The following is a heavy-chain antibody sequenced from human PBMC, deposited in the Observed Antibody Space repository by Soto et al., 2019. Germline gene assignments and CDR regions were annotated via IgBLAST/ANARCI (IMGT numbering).Heavy chain of an antibody. CDR3: AREGNLGRWIQPLDS. J-gene: IGHJ4*02. Sequence: PSETLSLTCTVSGGSISSNSYYWGWIRLPPGRGLEWLGYIYYGGSTSYSPSLKSRVTMSVDTSKNHFSLKLISVTTADTAVYFCAREGNLGRWIQPLDSWGQGTMVTVSS. D-gene: IGHD2-2*03. CDR1: GGSISSNSYY. V-gene: IGHV4-39*07. CDR2: IYYGGST.